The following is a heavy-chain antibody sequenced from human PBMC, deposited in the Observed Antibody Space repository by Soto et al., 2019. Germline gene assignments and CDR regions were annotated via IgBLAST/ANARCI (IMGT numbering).Heavy chain of an antibody. Sequence: SETLSLTCTVSGVSISSSYWSWIRQSPGTDLEWIGYIYYTGTTNYNPSLKRRVTISLDTAKNQFSLNVNSLTTADTAVYFCARGGNRYSNTASGVGGFDFWGQGTLVTVSS. D-gene: IGHD5-12*01. V-gene: IGHV4-59*01. CDR1: GVSISSSY. CDR2: IYYTGTT. CDR3: ARGGNRYSNTASGVGGFDF. J-gene: IGHJ4*02.